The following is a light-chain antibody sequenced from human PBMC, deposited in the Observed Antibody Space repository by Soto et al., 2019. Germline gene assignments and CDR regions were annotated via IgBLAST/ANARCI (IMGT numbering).Light chain of an antibody. J-gene: IGKJ5*01. CDR1: QSVSSN. Sequence: EIVMPQSPATLSVSPGERATLSCRASQSVSSNLAWHQQKPGQAPRILIYGASSRATGIPDRFSGSGSGTDFTLTISRLEPEDFAVYYCQQYGSSPITFGKGTRLEIK. CDR2: GAS. CDR3: QQYGSSPIT. V-gene: IGKV3-20*01.